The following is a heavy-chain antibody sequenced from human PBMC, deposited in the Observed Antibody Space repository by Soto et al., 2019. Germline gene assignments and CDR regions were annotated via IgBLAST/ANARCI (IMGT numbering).Heavy chain of an antibody. CDR3: ARESTVTALYFAY. V-gene: IGHV3-30-3*01. CDR2: ISYEGSNK. J-gene: IGHJ4*02. CDR1: GFTFSSYA. D-gene: IGHD4-17*01. Sequence: QVQLVESGGGVVQPGRSLRLSCAASGFTFSSYAMHWVRQAPGKGLEWVAVISYEGSNKYYADSVKGRFTISRDNPKNKLYLQMNSLRGEDTAVYYCARESTVTALYFAYWGQGTLVTVSS.